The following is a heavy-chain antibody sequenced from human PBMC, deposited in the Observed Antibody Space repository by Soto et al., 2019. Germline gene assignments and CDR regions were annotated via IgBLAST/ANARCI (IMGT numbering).Heavy chain of an antibody. D-gene: IGHD5-18*01. J-gene: IGHJ6*02. CDR3: ARDYASWIQHTYGMDV. V-gene: IGHV3-21*01. Sequence: GGSLRLSCAASGFTFSSYILNWVRQAPGKGLEWVSSISSSSSYIYYADSVKGRFTISRDNAKNSLYMQMNSLRAEDTAVYYCARDYASWIQHTYGMDVWGQGNTVTVSS. CDR1: GFTFSSYI. CDR2: ISSSSSYI.